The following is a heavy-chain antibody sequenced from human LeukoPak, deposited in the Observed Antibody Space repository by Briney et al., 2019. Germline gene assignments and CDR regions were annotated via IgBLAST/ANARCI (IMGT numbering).Heavy chain of an antibody. V-gene: IGHV4-4*07. D-gene: IGHD1-26*01. Sequence: SETLSLTCTVSGGSITSYYWSWIRQAAGKGLEWIGRIYTSGSTDYNPSLKSRVTMSVDTSKNQFSLKLSSVTAADTAVYYCARSGGSGTYYDGSFDYWGQGTLVTVSS. CDR1: GGSITSYY. CDR2: IYTSGST. J-gene: IGHJ4*02. CDR3: ARSGGSGTYYDGSFDY.